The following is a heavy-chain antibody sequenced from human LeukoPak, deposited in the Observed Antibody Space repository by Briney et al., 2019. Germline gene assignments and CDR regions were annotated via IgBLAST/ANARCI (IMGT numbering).Heavy chain of an antibody. CDR1: GFTFSSYA. CDR3: ARDISY. V-gene: IGHV3-30-3*01. D-gene: IGHD3-3*02. Sequence: GGSLRLSCAASGFTFSSYAMHWVRQAPGKGLEWVAVISYDGSDKYYADSVKGRFTISRDNSKNTLYLQMNSLRAEDTAVYYCARDISYWGQGTLVTVSS. J-gene: IGHJ4*02. CDR2: ISYDGSDK.